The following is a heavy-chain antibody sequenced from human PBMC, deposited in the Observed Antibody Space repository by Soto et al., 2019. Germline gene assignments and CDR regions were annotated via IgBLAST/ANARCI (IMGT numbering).Heavy chain of an antibody. Sequence: PGESLKISCNGSGYSFTIYCISLVRQMPGKGLEWMWRIDPSDSYSNYSPSFQCHVTISADKSISTAYLQWSSLKASDTAMYYCAREGELGAFDIWGQGTMVTAS. CDR3: AREGELGAFDI. J-gene: IGHJ3*02. D-gene: IGHD1-26*01. CDR2: IDPSDSYS. V-gene: IGHV5-10-1*01. CDR1: GYSFTIYC.